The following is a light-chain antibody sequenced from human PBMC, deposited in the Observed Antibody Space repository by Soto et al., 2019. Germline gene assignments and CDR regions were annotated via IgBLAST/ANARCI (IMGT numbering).Light chain of an antibody. Sequence: DIQMTQSPSTLSASVGDRVTITCRASQSIINWLGWYQQKPGKAPKLLIYKASSLESGVPSRFSGSGSGTDFTLTINRLQPDDFATYYCQHYNSFPWTFGQGTKVELK. V-gene: IGKV1-5*03. CDR3: QHYNSFPWT. CDR2: KAS. CDR1: QSIINW. J-gene: IGKJ1*01.